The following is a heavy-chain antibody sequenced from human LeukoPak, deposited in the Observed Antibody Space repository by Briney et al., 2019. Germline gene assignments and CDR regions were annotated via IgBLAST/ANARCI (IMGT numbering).Heavy chain of an antibody. J-gene: IGHJ4*02. Sequence: SETLSLTCTVSGGSISSSSYYWGWVRQPPGKGMEWIGSIYYSGSTYYNPSLKSRVTISVDTSKNQFSLKLSSVTAADQAVYYCARGKWLSSEAFDYWGQRTLVTVSS. CDR1: GGSISSSSYY. CDR2: IYYSGST. V-gene: IGHV4-39*01. D-gene: IGHD3-22*01. CDR3: ARGKWLSSEAFDY.